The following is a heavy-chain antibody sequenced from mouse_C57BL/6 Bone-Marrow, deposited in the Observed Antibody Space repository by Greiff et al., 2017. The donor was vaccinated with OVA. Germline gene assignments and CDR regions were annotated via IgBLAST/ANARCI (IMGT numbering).Heavy chain of an antibody. D-gene: IGHD1-1*01. CDR1: GYIFTSYW. CDR2: IHPGTGST. V-gene: IGHV1-76*01. Sequence: VKLMESGAELVRPGTSVKLSCKTSGYIFTSYWIHWVKQRSGQGLECIARIHPGTGSTYYNEKFKGKATLPAEKASSTAYLQISSLQSYVSAVYFCAREEITSCATDYWGQGTAVTVSS. J-gene: IGHJ4*01. CDR3: AREEITSCATDY.